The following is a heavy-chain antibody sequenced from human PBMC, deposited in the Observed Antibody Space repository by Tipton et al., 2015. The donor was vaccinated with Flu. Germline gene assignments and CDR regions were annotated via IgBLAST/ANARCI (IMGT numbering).Heavy chain of an antibody. CDR1: GFTFSSYA. V-gene: IGHV3-30*15. CDR3: ARVPY. Sequence: QVQLVQSGGDVVQPGRSLRLSCAASGFTFSSYAMHWVRQAPGKGLEWVAVISYDGSNKYYADSVKGRFTISRDNSKNTLYLQMSSLRAEDTAVYYCARVPYWGQGTLVTVSS. J-gene: IGHJ4*02. CDR2: ISYDGSNK.